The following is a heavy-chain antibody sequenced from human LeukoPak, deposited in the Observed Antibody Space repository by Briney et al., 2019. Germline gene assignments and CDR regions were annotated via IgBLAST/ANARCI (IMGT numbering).Heavy chain of an antibody. D-gene: IGHD1-1*01. V-gene: IGHV3-21*01. CDR3: ARTDDYAFDL. CDR2: ISGTSSYI. J-gene: IGHJ3*01. CDR1: GFTFSSYS. Sequence: GGSLTLSCAASGFTFSSYSMNWVRQAPGRGLKYVSSISGTSSYIYYADSVRGRFTISRDNAKSSLYLQMNSLRAEDTAVYHCARTDDYAFDLWGQGTMVTVSS.